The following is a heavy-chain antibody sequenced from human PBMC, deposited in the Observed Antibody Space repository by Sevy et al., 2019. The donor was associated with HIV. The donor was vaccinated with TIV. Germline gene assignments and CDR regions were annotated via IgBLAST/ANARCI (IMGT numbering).Heavy chain of an antibody. CDR2: IKQDGSEK. D-gene: IGHD6-19*01. J-gene: IGHJ6*03. CDR1: GFTFSSYW. CDR3: AREGGEWLVRSYYYYMDV. Sequence: GGSLRLSCAASGFTFSSYWMSWVRQAPGKGLEWVANIKQDGSEKYYVDSVKGRFTISRDNAKNSLYLQMNSLRAEATAVYYCAREGGEWLVRSYYYYMDVWGKGTTVTVSS. V-gene: IGHV3-7*03.